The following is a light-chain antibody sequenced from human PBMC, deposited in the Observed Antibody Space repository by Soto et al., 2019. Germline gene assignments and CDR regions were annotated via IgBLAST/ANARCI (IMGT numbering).Light chain of an antibody. Sequence: EIVLTQSPGTLSLSPGERATLSCRASQSVSSSYLAWYQQKPGQAPRLLIYGASSRATGIPDRFSGSGSGTDFTLTISRLEPEDFAVYYRQHYGSSFTFGPGTKVDIK. CDR3: QHYGSSFT. V-gene: IGKV3-20*01. CDR2: GAS. J-gene: IGKJ3*01. CDR1: QSVSSSY.